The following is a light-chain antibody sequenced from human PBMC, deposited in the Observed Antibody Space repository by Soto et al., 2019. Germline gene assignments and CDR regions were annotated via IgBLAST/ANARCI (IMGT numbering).Light chain of an antibody. Sequence: DIQMTQSPSTLSGKVGDRVTITCRASQSVRSWLAWYQQKPGKAPKFLIYDASSLESGVPSRFSGSGSGTEFTLTISSLQPDDFATYYCQQYDNYPLTFGGGTKVDI. V-gene: IGKV1-5*01. CDR2: DAS. CDR1: QSVRSW. CDR3: QQYDNYPLT. J-gene: IGKJ4*01.